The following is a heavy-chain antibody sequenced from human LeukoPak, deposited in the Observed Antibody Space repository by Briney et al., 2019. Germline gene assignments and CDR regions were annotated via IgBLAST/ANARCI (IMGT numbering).Heavy chain of an antibody. CDR1: GFTFSSYE. CDR3: ASYSSLDY. D-gene: IGHD6-19*01. CDR2: ISSSGSTI. V-gene: IGHV3-48*03. Sequence: GGSLRLSCAASGFTFSSYEMNWVRQAPGKGLEWVSYISSSGSTIYYADSVKGRFTISRDNSKNTLYLQMNSLRAEDTAVYYCASYSSLDYWAREPWSPSPQ. J-gene: IGHJ4*02.